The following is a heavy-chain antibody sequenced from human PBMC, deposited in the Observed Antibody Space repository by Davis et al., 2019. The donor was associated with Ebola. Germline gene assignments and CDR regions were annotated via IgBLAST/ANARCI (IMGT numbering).Heavy chain of an antibody. J-gene: IGHJ6*02. CDR1: GGTFSSYT. CDR3: ARDPYSNYGGVYGMDV. V-gene: IGHV1-3*01. CDR2: INAGNGNT. Sequence: ASVKVSCKASGGTFSSYTISWVRQAPGQRLEWMGWINAGNGNTKYSQKFQGRVTITRDTSASTAYMELSSLRSEDTAVYYCARDPYSNYGGVYGMDVWGQGTTVTVSS. D-gene: IGHD4-11*01.